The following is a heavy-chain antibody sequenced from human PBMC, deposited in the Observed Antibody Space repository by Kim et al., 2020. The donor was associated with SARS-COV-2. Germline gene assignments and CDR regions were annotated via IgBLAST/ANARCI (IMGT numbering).Heavy chain of an antibody. V-gene: IGHV1-2*02. CDR3: AKAESIAAPQKH. Sequence: NSAQKFQGRVTMTRDTSVSTAYMELSRLRSDDTAVYYCAKAESIAAPQKHWGQGTLVTVSS. D-gene: IGHD6-13*01. J-gene: IGHJ4*02.